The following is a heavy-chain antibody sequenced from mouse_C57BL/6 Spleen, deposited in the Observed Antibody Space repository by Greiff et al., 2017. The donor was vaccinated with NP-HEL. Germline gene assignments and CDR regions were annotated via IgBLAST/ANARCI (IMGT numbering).Heavy chain of an antibody. J-gene: IGHJ2*01. V-gene: IGHV5-17*01. CDR3: ARYYSNYFFYFDY. Sequence: EVMLVESGGGLVKPGGSLKLSCAASGFTFSDYGMHWVRQAPEKGLEWVAYISSGSSTIYYADTVKGRFTISRDNAKNTLFLQMTSLRSEDTAMYYCARYYSNYFFYFDYWGQGTTLTVSS. CDR2: ISSGSSTI. CDR1: GFTFSDYG. D-gene: IGHD2-5*01.